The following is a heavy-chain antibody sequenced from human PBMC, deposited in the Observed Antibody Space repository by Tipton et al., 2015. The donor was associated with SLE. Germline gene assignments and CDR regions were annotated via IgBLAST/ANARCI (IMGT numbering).Heavy chain of an antibody. J-gene: IGHJ5*02. CDR2: IYYSGRT. V-gene: IGHV4-61*01. CDR1: GGSISRSTYY. CDR3: ARGRVPNT. Sequence: TLSLTCTVSGGSISRSTYYWSWIRQPPGKGLEWIGYIYYSGRTNNNPSLQSRVTISVDTSKNQLSLKMRSVTAADTAVYYCARGRVPNTWGQGTLVTVST.